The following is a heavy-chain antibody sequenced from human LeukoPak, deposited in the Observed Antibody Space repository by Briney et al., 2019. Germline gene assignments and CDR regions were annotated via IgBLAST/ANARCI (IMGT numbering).Heavy chain of an antibody. D-gene: IGHD1-26*01. CDR3: ARLLSGSYYVGDYFDY. J-gene: IGHJ4*02. CDR1: GGSFSGYY. V-gene: IGHV4-34*01. CDR2: INHSGST. Sequence: SETLSLTCAVYGGSFSGYYWSWIRQPPGKGLEWIGEINHSGSTNYNPSLKSRVTISVDTSKNQFSLKLSSVTAADTAMYYCARLLSGSYYVGDYFDYWGQGTLVTVSS.